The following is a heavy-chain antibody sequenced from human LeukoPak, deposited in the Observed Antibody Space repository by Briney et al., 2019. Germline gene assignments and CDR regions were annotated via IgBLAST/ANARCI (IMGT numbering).Heavy chain of an antibody. CDR3: AKWLTQYHYFMDV. CDR2: IKQDGSEK. Sequence: GGSLRLSCAVSGFTFSSYWMSWVRQAPGKGLEWVANIKQDGSEKDYVDSVKGRFTISRDNAKNSLYLQMDSLRAEDTAVYYCAKWLTQYHYFMDVWGKGTTVTVSS. CDR1: GFTFSSYW. V-gene: IGHV3-7*01. J-gene: IGHJ6*03. D-gene: IGHD6-19*01.